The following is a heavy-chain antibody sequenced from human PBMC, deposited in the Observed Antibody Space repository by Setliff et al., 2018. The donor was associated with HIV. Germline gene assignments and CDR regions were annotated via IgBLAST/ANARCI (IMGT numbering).Heavy chain of an antibody. V-gene: IGHV1-69*06. Sequence: SVKVSCKASGGTFSTYGITWVRQAPGQGLEWMGGTIPVVGTPTYAQKFQGRVTIIADKSTSTAYMELRNLRSDDTAVYYCARVQVGDPYYSYYYMDVWGEGTTVTVSS. J-gene: IGHJ6*03. CDR3: ARVQVGDPYYSYYYMDV. D-gene: IGHD2-8*02. CDR1: GGTFSTYG. CDR2: TIPVVGTP.